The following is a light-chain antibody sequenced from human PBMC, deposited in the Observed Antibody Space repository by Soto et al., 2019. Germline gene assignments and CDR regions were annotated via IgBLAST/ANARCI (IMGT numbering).Light chain of an antibody. V-gene: IGKV3-20*01. J-gene: IGKJ5*01. CDR3: QQFDDSVT. CDR2: GAS. CDR1: HSVSRTY. Sequence: EIVSTHSPCTLYFSPGERATLSFRASHSVSRTYLAWYQQKPGQAPRLLIFGASDRATGTPDRFSGSGSGTDFTLTISRLEPEDSAVYYCQQFDDSVTFGQGTRLEIK.